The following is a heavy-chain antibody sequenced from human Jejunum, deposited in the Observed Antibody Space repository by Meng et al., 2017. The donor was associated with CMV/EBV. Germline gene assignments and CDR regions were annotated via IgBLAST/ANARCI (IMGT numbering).Heavy chain of an antibody. CDR1: GFTFSGSE. D-gene: IGHD1-1*01. CDR2: ITSSGSPK. J-gene: IGHJ4*02. CDR3: ARETLELGY. V-gene: IGHV3-48*03. Sequence: TCAASGFTFSGSEMTWVRRDPGKGLEWLSYITSSGSPKYYADSVKGRFTISRDNAKNSLYLQMNSLRAEDTAVYYCARETLELGYWGQGTLVTVSS.